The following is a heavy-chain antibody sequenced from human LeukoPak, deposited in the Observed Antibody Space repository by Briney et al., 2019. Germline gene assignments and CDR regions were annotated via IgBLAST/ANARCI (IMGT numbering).Heavy chain of an antibody. CDR3: ARVGFGSGWYNWFDP. CDR2: IYYSGST. Sequence: SETLSLTCTVSGGSISSYYWSWIRQPPGKGLELIGYIYYSGSTNYNPSLKSRVTISVDTSKNQFSLKLSSVTAADTAVYYCARVGFGSGWYNWFDPWGQGTLVTVSS. D-gene: IGHD6-19*01. CDR1: GGSISSYY. V-gene: IGHV4-59*01. J-gene: IGHJ5*02.